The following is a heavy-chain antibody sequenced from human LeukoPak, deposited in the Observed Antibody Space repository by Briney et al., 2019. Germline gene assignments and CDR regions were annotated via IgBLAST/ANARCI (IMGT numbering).Heavy chain of an antibody. CDR1: GGSISSYY. J-gene: IGHJ3*02. D-gene: IGHD3-22*01. CDR2: IYYSGST. CDR3: ARAHYYDSSCYYGGAFAI. Sequence: SETLPLTCTVSGGSISSYYWSWIRQPPGKGLEWIGYIYYSGSTNYNPSLKSRVTISVDTSKNQFSLKLSSVTAADTAVYYCARAHYYDSSCYYGGAFAICGQATTVTSSS. V-gene: IGHV4-59*01.